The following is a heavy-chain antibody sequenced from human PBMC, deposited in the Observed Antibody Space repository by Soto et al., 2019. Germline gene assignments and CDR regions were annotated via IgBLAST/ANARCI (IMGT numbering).Heavy chain of an antibody. CDR1: GYRFTSYW. D-gene: IGHD6-6*01. CDR3: ARLRYSSSSLYGMDV. V-gene: IGHV5-51*01. CDR2: IYPGDSDT. Sequence: GESLKISCKGCGYRFTSYWIGWVRQMPGKGLEWMGIIYPGDSDTRYSPSFQGQVTISADKSISTAYLQWSSLKASDTAMYYCARLRYSSSSLYGMDVWGQGTTVTVSS. J-gene: IGHJ6*02.